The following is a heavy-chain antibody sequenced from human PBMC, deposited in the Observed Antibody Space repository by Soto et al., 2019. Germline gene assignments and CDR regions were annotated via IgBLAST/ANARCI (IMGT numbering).Heavy chain of an antibody. J-gene: IGHJ4*02. V-gene: IGHV3-11*06. D-gene: IGHD2-21*01. CDR3: AKTIVAASGYYFDH. Sequence: QVQLVESGGGFVKPGCSLRLACAASGFSFVDSYMSWVRQAPGKGLEWLSYISGGSSYTNYADSVKGRFTISRDNAKRSLYLEMNSLRADDTAVYYCAKTIVAASGYYFDHWGQGNLVTVSS. CDR2: ISGGSSYT. CDR1: GFSFVDSY.